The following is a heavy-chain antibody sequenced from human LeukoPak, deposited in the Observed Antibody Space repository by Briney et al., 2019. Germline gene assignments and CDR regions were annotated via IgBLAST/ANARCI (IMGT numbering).Heavy chain of an antibody. V-gene: IGHV3-21*04. CDR3: AKDRWGTVTTESYFDY. D-gene: IGHD4-17*01. Sequence: GGSLRLSCAASGFTFSTYSMNWVRQAPGKGLEWVSAISSDSYYIYYTDSVQGRFTISRDNAKNSLYLQMNSLRAEDTAIYYCAKDRWGTVTTESYFDYWGQGTLVTVSS. CDR1: GFTFSTYS. CDR2: ISSDSYYI. J-gene: IGHJ4*02.